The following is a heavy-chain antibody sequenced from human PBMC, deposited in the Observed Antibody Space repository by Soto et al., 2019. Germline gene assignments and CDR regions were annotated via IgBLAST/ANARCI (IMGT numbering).Heavy chain of an antibody. CDR1: GGTFSSYA. J-gene: IGHJ6*02. V-gene: IGHV1-69*13. CDR2: IIPIFGTA. CDR3: AREARAVQLIEARYYYYGMDV. Sequence: SVKVSCKASGGTFSSYAISWVRQAPGQGLEWMGGIIPIFGTANYAQKFQGRVTITADESTSTAYMELSSLRSEDTAVYYCAREARAVQLIEARYYYYGMDVWGQGPTVTVYS. D-gene: IGHD6-6*01.